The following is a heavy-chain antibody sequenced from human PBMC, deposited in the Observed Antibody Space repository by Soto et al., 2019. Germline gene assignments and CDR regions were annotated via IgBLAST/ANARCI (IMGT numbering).Heavy chain of an antibody. CDR3: ARRYCSSTSCYLNAFDI. J-gene: IGHJ3*02. V-gene: IGHV3-48*01. Sequence: GGSLRLSCAASGFTFSTYTMNWVRQGPGKGLEWVSYISGSSSTIYYADSVKGRFTISRDNARNSLYLQMNSLRAEDTAVYYCARRYCSSTSCYLNAFDIWGQGTMVTVSS. CDR2: ISGSSSTI. D-gene: IGHD2-2*01. CDR1: GFTFSTYT.